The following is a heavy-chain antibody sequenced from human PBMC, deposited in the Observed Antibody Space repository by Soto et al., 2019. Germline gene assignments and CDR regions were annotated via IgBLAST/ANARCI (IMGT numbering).Heavy chain of an antibody. CDR2: VIPLFDTA. Sequence: QVQVVQSGAEVKKPGSSVKVSCKVSGGIFTNNAISWVRQAPGQGLEWLGGVIPLFDTAYYAQIFRGRLRSSADGATTTAYMELSGLTSADTAVYFCATGGHNDGYNFYLGMDVWGQGTTVTVS. D-gene: IGHD3-16*01. CDR1: GGIFTNNA. J-gene: IGHJ6*02. CDR3: ATGGHNDGYNFYLGMDV. V-gene: IGHV1-69*01.